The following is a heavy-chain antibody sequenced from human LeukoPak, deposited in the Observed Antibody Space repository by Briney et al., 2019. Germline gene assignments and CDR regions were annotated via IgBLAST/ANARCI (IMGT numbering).Heavy chain of an antibody. CDR2: ISTGSSTT. CDR3: ARVAAGYSVNYFDY. CDR1: GFAFSTYN. D-gene: IGHD4-23*01. V-gene: IGHV3-48*02. J-gene: IGHJ4*02. Sequence: GGSLRLSCAASGFAFSTYNMNWVRQARGKGLEWVSYISTGSSTTYYADSVKGRFTISRDNVENSLYLQMNSLRDEDTAVYYCARVAAGYSVNYFDYWGQGTLVTVSS.